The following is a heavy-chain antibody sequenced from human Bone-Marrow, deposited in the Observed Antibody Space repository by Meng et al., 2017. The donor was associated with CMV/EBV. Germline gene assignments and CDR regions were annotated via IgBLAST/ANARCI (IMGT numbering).Heavy chain of an antibody. CDR3: AREHYGSGSYYNTVL. CDR2: ISRGGAFI. Sequence: SGFTLNYSYMSWIRQAPGKGPEYISYISRGGAFIYYADSVKGRFTISRDNAKNSLYLQLNSLRAEDTAVYYCAREHYGSGSYYNTVLWGHGTLVTVSS. CDR1: GFTLNYSY. V-gene: IGHV3-11*01. D-gene: IGHD3-10*01. J-gene: IGHJ4*01.